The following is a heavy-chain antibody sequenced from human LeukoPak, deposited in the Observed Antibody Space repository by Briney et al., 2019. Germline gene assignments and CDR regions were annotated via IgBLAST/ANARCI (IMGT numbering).Heavy chain of an antibody. CDR3: ARAVYDSSGYFYLYWFDP. D-gene: IGHD3-22*01. Sequence: ASEKVSCKASGYTFTASYIHWVRQAPGQGLEWMGGINPISGGTDSAQKFRGRVTMTRDTSINTVYMELSSLRSDDTAVYYCARAVYDSSGYFYLYWFDPWGQGTLVTVCS. V-gene: IGHV1-2*02. CDR1: GYTFTASY. CDR2: INPISGGT. J-gene: IGHJ5*02.